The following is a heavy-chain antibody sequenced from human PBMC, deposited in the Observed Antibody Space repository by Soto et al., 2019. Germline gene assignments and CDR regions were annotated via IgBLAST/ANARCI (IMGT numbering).Heavy chain of an antibody. J-gene: IGHJ2*01. V-gene: IGHV3-21*01. CDR2: ISSSSSYI. D-gene: IGHD6-13*01. CDR1: GFTFSSYS. Sequence: GSLRLSCAASGFTFSSYSMNWVRQAPGKGLEWVSSISSSSSYIYYADSVKGRFTISRDNAKNSLYLQMNSLRAEDTAVYYCASPGYSSSWYDWYFDLWGRGTLVTVSS. CDR3: ASPGYSSSWYDWYFDL.